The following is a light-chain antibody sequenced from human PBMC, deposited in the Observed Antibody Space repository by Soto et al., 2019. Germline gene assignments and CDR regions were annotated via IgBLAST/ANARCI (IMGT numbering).Light chain of an antibody. Sequence: EIVLTQAPGTLSLSPGERATLSCRSSQSVSSNYLAWYQQKPGQAPRLLIYGASSRATDIPDRFSGSGSGTHFTLTISRLEPEDFAEYYCQQYGSSPPWTFGQGTKVEIK. CDR2: GAS. J-gene: IGKJ1*01. CDR1: QSVSSNY. CDR3: QQYGSSPPWT. V-gene: IGKV3-20*01.